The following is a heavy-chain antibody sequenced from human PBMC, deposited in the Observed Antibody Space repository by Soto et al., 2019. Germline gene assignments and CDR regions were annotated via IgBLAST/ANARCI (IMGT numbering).Heavy chain of an antibody. J-gene: IGHJ6*02. CDR3: ARAASYGSGSYYIHYYYGMDV. CDR2: IYYSGST. CDR1: GGSISSGGYY. D-gene: IGHD3-10*01. Sequence: SETLSLTCTVSGGSISSGGYYWSWIRQHPGKGLEWIGYIYYSGSTYYNPSLKSRVTISVDTSKNQFSLKLSSVTAADTAVYYCARAASYGSGSYYIHYYYGMDVWGQGTTVTVSS. V-gene: IGHV4-31*03.